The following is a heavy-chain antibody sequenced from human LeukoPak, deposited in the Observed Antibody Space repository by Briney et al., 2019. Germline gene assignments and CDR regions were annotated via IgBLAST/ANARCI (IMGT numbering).Heavy chain of an antibody. Sequence: GSLRLSCAASGFTFSSYAMSWVRQAPGKGLEWIGSIYHSGSTYYNPSLKSRVTISVDTSKNQFSLKLSSVTAADTAVYYCARRVDILTGYYDYWGQGTLVTVSS. J-gene: IGHJ4*02. CDR3: ARRVDILTGYYDY. V-gene: IGHV4-38-2*01. D-gene: IGHD3-9*01. CDR1: GFTFSSYA. CDR2: IYHSGST.